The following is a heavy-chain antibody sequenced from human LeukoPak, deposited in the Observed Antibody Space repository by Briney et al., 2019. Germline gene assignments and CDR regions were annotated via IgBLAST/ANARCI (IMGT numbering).Heavy chain of an antibody. CDR2: ISGTGGST. Sequence: PGGSLRLSCAASGFTFSTYAMTWVRQAPGKGLEWVSLISGTGGSTYYADSVKGRFTISRDNSKNTLYLQMNSLRAEDTAVYYCAKYPGITMVRGNFYYYYYMDVWGKGTTVTISS. V-gene: IGHV3-23*01. CDR1: GFTFSTYA. J-gene: IGHJ6*03. CDR3: AKYPGITMVRGNFYYYYYMDV. D-gene: IGHD3-10*01.